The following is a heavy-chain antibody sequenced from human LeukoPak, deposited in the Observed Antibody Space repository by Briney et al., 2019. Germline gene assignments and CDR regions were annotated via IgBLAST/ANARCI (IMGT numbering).Heavy chain of an antibody. V-gene: IGHV3-23*01. D-gene: IGHD3-22*01. CDR3: AKDGRITMIVVVTHMDV. CDR2: ISGSGGST. J-gene: IGHJ6*03. CDR1: GFTFSSYG. Sequence: GGSLRLSCAASGFTFSSYGMSWVRQAPGKGLEWVSAISGSGGSTYYADSVKGRFTISRDNSKNTLYLQMNSLRAEDTAVYYCAKDGRITMIVVVTHMDVWGKGTTVTISS.